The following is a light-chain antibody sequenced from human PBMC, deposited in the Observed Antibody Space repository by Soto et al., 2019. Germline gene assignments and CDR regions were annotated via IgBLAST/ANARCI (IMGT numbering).Light chain of an antibody. CDR1: QSVSSSY. Sequence: EIVLTQSPGTLSLSPGERATLSCRASQSVSSSYLAWYQQKPGQAPRLLIYGASSRATGIPDRFSASGSATDFTLTISRLEPEDFAVYYCQQYGSSPYTFGQGTKLEIK. J-gene: IGKJ2*01. CDR2: GAS. CDR3: QQYGSSPYT. V-gene: IGKV3-20*01.